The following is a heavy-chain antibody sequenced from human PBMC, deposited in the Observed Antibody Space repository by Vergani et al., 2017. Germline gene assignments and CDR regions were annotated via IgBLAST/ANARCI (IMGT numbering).Heavy chain of an antibody. CDR1: GFTFSSYS. Sequence: EVQLVESGGGLVKPGGSLRLSCAASGFTFSSYSMNWVRQAPGKGLEWVSSISSSSSYIYYADSVKGRFTISRENAKNSLYLQMNSLRAEDTAVYYCARRAAAGTGAFDIWGQGTMVTVSS. CDR2: ISSSSSYI. D-gene: IGHD6-13*01. V-gene: IGHV3-21*01. J-gene: IGHJ3*02. CDR3: ARRAAAGTGAFDI.